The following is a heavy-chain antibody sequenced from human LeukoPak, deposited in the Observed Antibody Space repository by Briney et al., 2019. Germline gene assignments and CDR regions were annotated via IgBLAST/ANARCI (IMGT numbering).Heavy chain of an antibody. CDR2: IWYDGSNK. V-gene: IGHV3-33*06. J-gene: IGHJ4*02. CDR3: AKYSSGSEFDY. CDR1: GFTFSSYG. Sequence: PGGSLRLSCAASGFTFSSYGMHWVRQAPGKGLEWVAVIWYDGSNKYYADSVKGRFTISRDNSKNTLYLQMNSLRAEDTAVYYCAKYSSGSEFDYWGQGTLVTVSS. D-gene: IGHD6-19*01.